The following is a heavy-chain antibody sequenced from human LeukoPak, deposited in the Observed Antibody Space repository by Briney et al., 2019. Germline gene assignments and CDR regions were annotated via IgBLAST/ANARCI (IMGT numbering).Heavy chain of an antibody. CDR1: GGSISSSRYY. Sequence: PSETLSLTCTVSGGSISSSRYYWGWIRQPPGKGLEWIGSIYYSGSTSYNPSLRSRVTISVDTSKNQFSLKLSSVTAADTAVYYCASYYDNSGLGRIGYFDYWGQGTLVTVSS. CDR2: IYYSGST. V-gene: IGHV4-39*01. J-gene: IGHJ4*02. CDR3: ASYYDNSGLGRIGYFDY. D-gene: IGHD3-22*01.